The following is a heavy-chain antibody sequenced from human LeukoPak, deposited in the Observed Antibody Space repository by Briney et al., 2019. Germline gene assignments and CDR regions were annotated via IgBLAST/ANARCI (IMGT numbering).Heavy chain of an antibody. V-gene: IGHV1-2*04. CDR2: INPNSGGT. J-gene: IGHJ4*02. CDR3: ARSDSGSGWYYFDY. D-gene: IGHD6-19*01. CDR1: GYTFTNYA. Sequence: ASVKVSFKASGYTFTNYAMNWVRQAPGQGLEWMGWINPNSGGTNYAQKFQGWVTMTRDTSISTAYMELSRLRSDDTAVYYCARSDSGSGWYYFDYWGQGTLVTVSS.